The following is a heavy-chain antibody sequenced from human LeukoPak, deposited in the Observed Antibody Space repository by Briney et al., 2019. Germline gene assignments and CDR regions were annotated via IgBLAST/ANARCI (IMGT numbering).Heavy chain of an antibody. CDR2: IRYDGSNK. CDR3: SKDGGVWAVLPATMSY. V-gene: IGHV3-30*02. CDR1: GFTFSRYG. J-gene: IGHJ4*02. Sequence: GGSLRLSCAASGFTFSRYGMHWVRQAPGKGLEWVAFIRYDGSNKYYADSVKGRFTISRDNSKNTLYLQMNSLRAEDTAVYYCSKDGGVWAVLPATMSYWGQGTLVTVSS. D-gene: IGHD2-2*01.